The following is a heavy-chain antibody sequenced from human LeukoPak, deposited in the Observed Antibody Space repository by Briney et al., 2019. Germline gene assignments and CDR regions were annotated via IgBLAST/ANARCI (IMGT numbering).Heavy chain of an antibody. D-gene: IGHD1-26*01. CDR3: ARHPRLAARGSYNFDY. V-gene: IGHV4-59*08. J-gene: IGHJ4*02. Sequence: SETLSPTCTVYGGSISGSSWSWIRQPPGKGLEWIAYIYDSGVTNYIPSLKSRATISVDTPRNHLSLKLTSVTAADTAMYYCARHPRLAARGSYNFDYWGQGTLVTVSS. CDR2: IYDSGVT. CDR1: GGSISGSS.